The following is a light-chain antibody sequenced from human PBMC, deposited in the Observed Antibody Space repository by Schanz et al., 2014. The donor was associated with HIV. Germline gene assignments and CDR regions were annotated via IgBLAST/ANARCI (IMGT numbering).Light chain of an antibody. Sequence: EIVLTQSPGTLSLSPGDRATLSCRASQSVSNRYLAWYQQTRGQAPRLLIYGASSRATGIPDRFSGSGSGTDFTLTITSLQAEDVAVYYCQQYYSTPPVTFGQGTRLEIK. CDR1: QSVSNRY. J-gene: IGKJ5*01. CDR2: GAS. CDR3: QQYYSTPPVT. V-gene: IGKV3-20*01.